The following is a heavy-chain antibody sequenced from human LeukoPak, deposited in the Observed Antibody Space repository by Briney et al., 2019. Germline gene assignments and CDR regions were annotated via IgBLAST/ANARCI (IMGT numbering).Heavy chain of an antibody. V-gene: IGHV1-2*02. Sequence: ASVKVSCKASGYTFTSYDINWVRQAPGQGLEWMGWINPNSGGTNYAQKFQGRVTMTRYTSISTAYMELSRLRSDDTAVYYCAGQKSYYDSSGYYLDDAFDIWGQGTLVTVSS. CDR1: GYTFTSYD. CDR2: INPNSGGT. CDR3: AGQKSYYDSSGYYLDDAFDI. J-gene: IGHJ3*02. D-gene: IGHD3-22*01.